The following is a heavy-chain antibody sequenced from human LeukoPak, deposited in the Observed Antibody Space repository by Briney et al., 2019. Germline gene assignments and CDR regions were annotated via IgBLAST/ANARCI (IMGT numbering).Heavy chain of an antibody. CDR2: IYTSGST. Sequence: SETLSLTCTVSGGSISSYYWSWIRQPAGKGLEWIGRIYTSGSTNYNPSLKSRVTMSVDTSKNQFSLKLSSVTAADTAVYYCARDRGVWGSYHAFDIWGQGTMVTVSS. V-gene: IGHV4-4*07. D-gene: IGHD3-16*01. CDR1: GGSISSYY. CDR3: ARDRGVWGSYHAFDI. J-gene: IGHJ3*02.